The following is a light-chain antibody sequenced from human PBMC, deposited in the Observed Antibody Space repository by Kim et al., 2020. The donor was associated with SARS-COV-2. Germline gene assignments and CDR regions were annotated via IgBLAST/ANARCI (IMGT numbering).Light chain of an antibody. CDR1: RSIRSY. V-gene: IGKV3-15*01. J-gene: IGKJ4*01. CDR2: GTS. CDR3: QQYNNWPLT. Sequence: VSPGGSATLSCRASRSIRSYFAWYQQRPGQTPRLLIYGTSTRATDIPARFSGSGSGTEFTLTISSLQSEDSAIYYCQQYNNWPLTFGGGTKVDIK.